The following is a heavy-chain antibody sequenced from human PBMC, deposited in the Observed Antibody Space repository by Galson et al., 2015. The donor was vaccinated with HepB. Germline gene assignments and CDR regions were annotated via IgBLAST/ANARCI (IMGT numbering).Heavy chain of an antibody. CDR1: GGTFSSYT. J-gene: IGHJ4*02. D-gene: IGHD3-22*01. CDR2: IIPILGIA. V-gene: IGHV1-69*02. Sequence: SVKVSCKASGGTFSSYTISWVRQAPGQGLEWMGRIIPILGIANYAQKFQGRVTITADKSTSTAYMELSSLRSEDTAVYYCARVKNYYHSSGYRYYYFDYWGQGTLVTVSS. CDR3: ARVKNYYHSSGYRYYYFDY.